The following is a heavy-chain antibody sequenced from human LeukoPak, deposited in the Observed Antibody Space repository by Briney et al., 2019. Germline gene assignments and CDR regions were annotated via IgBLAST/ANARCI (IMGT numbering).Heavy chain of an antibody. D-gene: IGHD2-15*01. V-gene: IGHV4-34*01. CDR2: INHSGST. J-gene: IGHJ4*02. CDR1: GGSFSGYY. CDR3: ARGHCSGGSCYYRY. Sequence: SETLSLTCAVYGGSFSGYYWSWIRQPPGKGLEWIGEINHSGSTNYNPSLKSRVTISVDTSKNQFSLKLSSVPAADTAVYYCARGHCSGGSCYYRYWGQGTLVTVSS.